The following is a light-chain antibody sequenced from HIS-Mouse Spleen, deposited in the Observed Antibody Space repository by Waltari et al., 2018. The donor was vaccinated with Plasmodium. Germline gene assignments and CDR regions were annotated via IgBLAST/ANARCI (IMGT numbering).Light chain of an antibody. CDR1: ALPKQY. CDR2: KDS. J-gene: IGLJ2*01. Sequence: SYELTQPPSVSVSPGQTARITCSGDALPKQYAYWYQQKPGQAPVLVVYKDSERPSGVPGRFSGASTGTTGTLTISGVQAEDEADYYGQSADSSGTYRVFGGGTKLTVL. V-gene: IGLV3-25*03. CDR3: QSADSSGTYRV.